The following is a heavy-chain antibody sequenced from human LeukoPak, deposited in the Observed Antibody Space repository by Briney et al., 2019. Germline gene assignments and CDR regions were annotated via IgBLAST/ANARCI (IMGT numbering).Heavy chain of an antibody. CDR3: ARDLPTYGGYYYGMDV. J-gene: IGHJ6*02. CDR1: GFTFSSYE. V-gene: IGHV3-21*01. CDR2: ISGSSTYI. D-gene: IGHD4-17*01. Sequence: GESLRLSCAASGFTFSSYEMNWVRQAPGKGLEWVSSISGSSTYIYYADSLKGRFTISRDNAKNSLYLQMNSLRAEDTAVYYCARDLPTYGGYYYGMDVWGLGTTVTVSS.